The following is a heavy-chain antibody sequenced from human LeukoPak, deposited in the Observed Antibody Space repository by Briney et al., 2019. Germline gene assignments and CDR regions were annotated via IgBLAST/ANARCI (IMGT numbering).Heavy chain of an antibody. J-gene: IGHJ4*02. CDR3: ARALLGEAGY. V-gene: IGHV3-7*04. D-gene: IGHD1-26*01. Sequence: GGSLRLSCAASGFTFSSYWMHWVRQAPGTGLEWVATINLDGGETYYVASVKGRFTISRDNAQKSLYLQMNSLRAEDTAVYYCARALLGEAGYWGQGTLVTV. CDR1: GFTFSSYW. CDR2: INLDGGET.